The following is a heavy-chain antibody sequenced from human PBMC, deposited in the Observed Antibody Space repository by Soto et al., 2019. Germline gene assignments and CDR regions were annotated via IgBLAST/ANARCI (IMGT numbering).Heavy chain of an antibody. Sequence: QVQLVQSGAEVKKPWASVKVSCKASGCTFTNFGISWVRQAPGQGLVWMGWISAYNGNTNHAQNFQGRVTITTYTSPSTPYMALRGQISYDTAVYHCARGGTPIDYCGQGTLVTVPS. CDR2: ISAYNGNT. CDR3: ARGGTPIDY. J-gene: IGHJ4*02. D-gene: IGHD3-16*01. CDR1: GCTFTNFG. V-gene: IGHV1-18*01.